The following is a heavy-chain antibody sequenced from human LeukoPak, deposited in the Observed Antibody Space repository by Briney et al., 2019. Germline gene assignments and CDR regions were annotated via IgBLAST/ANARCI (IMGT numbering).Heavy chain of an antibody. CDR3: AGGFHYYASGAFDY. CDR2: IYHSGST. CDR1: GGSISGGGYS. Sequence: SETLSLTCAVSGGSISGGGYSWSWIRQPPGKGLEWIGYIYHSGSTYYNPSLKSRVTISVDRSKNQFSLKLSSVTAADTAMYYCAGGFHYYASGAFDYWGQGTLVTVSS. D-gene: IGHD3-10*01. V-gene: IGHV4-30-2*01. J-gene: IGHJ4*02.